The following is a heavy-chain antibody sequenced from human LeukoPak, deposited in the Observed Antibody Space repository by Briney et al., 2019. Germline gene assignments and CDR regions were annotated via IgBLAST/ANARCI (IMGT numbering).Heavy chain of an antibody. CDR1: GGSISTYY. J-gene: IGHJ4*02. CDR2: IYTSGTT. CDR3: ARVRSGYDYGPLFDY. V-gene: IGHV4-4*07. D-gene: IGHD5-12*01. Sequence: PSETLSLTCTVSGGSISTYYWSWIRQPAGKGLEWIGRIYTSGTTNYNPSLKSRVTMSVDTSKNQFSLKLSSVTAADTAVYYCARVRSGYDYGPLFDYWGQGTLVTAS.